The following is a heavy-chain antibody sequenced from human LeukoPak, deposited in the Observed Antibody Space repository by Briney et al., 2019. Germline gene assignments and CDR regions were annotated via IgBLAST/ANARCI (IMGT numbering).Heavy chain of an antibody. Sequence: ASVKVSCKASGYTFTGYYMHWVRQAPGQGLEWMGWINPNSGGTNYAQKFQGRVTMTRDTSISTAYMELSRLRSDDTAVYYCAIDIAVAGKGTYYFDYWGQGTLVTVYS. V-gene: IGHV1-2*02. CDR1: GYTFTGYY. J-gene: IGHJ4*02. CDR3: AIDIAVAGKGTYYFDY. CDR2: INPNSGGT. D-gene: IGHD6-19*01.